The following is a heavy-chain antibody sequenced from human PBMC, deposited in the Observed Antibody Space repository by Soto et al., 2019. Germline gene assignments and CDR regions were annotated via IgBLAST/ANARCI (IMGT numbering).Heavy chain of an antibody. CDR1: GFSFSSIA. J-gene: IGHJ4*02. Sequence: DVQLLESGGGLVQPGGPLKLPFAASGFSFSSIAMVWVRQAPGKGLEGVAVISARGGSSYFADSVKGRFTLSRDNSKNVLSLEMNSLRAEDTAIYFCAKGSIEYSASVDNWGQGTLVVVSS. CDR2: ISARGGSS. V-gene: IGHV3-23*01. CDR3: AKGSIEYSASVDN. D-gene: IGHD5-12*01.